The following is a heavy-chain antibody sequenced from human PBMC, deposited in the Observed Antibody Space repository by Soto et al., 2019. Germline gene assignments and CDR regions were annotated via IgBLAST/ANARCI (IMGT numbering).Heavy chain of an antibody. CDR3: AKGSASTYYFDS. Sequence: EVQLLESGGGLVQPGGSLRLSCAASGVTFSTYAMSWVRQAPGKGLEGVSAISRSGGSTYYADSVKGRFTVSRDNPENMLYLQMYSLRAEDTAVYFCAKGSASTYYFDSWGQGTLVTVSS. CDR2: ISRSGGST. J-gene: IGHJ4*02. V-gene: IGHV3-23*01. D-gene: IGHD6-19*01. CDR1: GVTFSTYA.